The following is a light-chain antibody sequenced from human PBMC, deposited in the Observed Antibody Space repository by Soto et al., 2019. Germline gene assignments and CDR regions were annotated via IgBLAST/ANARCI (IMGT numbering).Light chain of an antibody. CDR3: QQSHSIPWT. CDR2: AAS. Sequence: DIQMTQSPSSRSAFVGDRVTITCRASLTISSYLNWYQQKSGKAPKLLISAASSLESGVPPRFSGSGSGTDFTLTITSLQPEDFATYYCQQSHSIPWTFGQGTKVDIK. V-gene: IGKV1-39*01. CDR1: LTISSY. J-gene: IGKJ1*01.